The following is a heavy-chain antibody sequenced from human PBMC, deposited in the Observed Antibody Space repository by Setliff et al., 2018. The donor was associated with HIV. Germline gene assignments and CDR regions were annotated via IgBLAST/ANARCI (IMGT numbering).Heavy chain of an antibody. Sequence: PSETLSLTCTVSGGSISSANYYWSWIRQPPGKGLEWIGYICYNGNAYYYNPSLKSRTTISLDTSMNQFSLKLTSVTAADTAVYYCAREVDVVTTSDAFDIWGQGTMVTVSS. D-gene: IGHD2-21*02. CDR1: GGSISSANYY. J-gene: IGHJ3*02. CDR2: ICYNGNAY. CDR3: AREVDVVTTSDAFDI. V-gene: IGHV4-30-4*08.